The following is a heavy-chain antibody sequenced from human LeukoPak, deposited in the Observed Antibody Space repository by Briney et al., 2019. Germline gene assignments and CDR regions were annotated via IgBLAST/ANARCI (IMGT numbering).Heavy chain of an antibody. CDR1: GDSISSTSYY. V-gene: IGHV4-39*01. Sequence: SPSETLSLTCIVSGDSISSTSYYWAWIRQPPGKGLEWIGMIFYSGSAYYTPSLRGRVTLSVDTSRNQFSLNLISVTAADTGVYFCARQQSDTSLFDPWGQGTLVTVSS. D-gene: IGHD2-21*02. CDR2: IFYSGSA. CDR3: ARQQSDTSLFDP. J-gene: IGHJ5*02.